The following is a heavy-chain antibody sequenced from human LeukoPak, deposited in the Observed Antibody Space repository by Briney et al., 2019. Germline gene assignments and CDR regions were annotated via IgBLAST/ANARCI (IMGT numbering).Heavy chain of an antibody. V-gene: IGHV1-8*01. J-gene: IGHJ3*02. CDR3: ARVVPAANIHDAFDI. Sequence: ASVKVSCKASGYTFTSYDINWVRQATGQGLEWMGWMNPNSGNTGYAQKLQGRVTMTRNTSISTAYMELSSLRSEDTAVYYCARVVPAANIHDAFDIWGQGTMVTVSS. CDR2: MNPNSGNT. D-gene: IGHD2-2*01. CDR1: GYTFTSYD.